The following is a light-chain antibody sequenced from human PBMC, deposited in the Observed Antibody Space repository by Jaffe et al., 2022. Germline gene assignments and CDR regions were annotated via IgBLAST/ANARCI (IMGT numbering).Light chain of an antibody. CDR3: QQYYTTPYT. CDR1: QSILYSSNNKNY. CDR2: WAS. Sequence: DIVMTHSPDSLAVSLGERATINCKSSQSILYSSNNKNYLAWYQQKPGQPPKLLIYWASIRQSGVPDRFSGSGSGTDFTLTISSLQAEDVAVYYCQQYYTTPYTFGQGTKLEIK. V-gene: IGKV4-1*01. J-gene: IGKJ2*01.